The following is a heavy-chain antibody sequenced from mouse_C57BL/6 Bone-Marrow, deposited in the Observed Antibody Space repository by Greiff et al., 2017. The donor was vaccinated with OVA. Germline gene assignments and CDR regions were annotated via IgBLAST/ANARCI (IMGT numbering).Heavy chain of an antibody. D-gene: IGHD2-4*01. Sequence: VQLQQSGAELARPGASVKLSCKASGYTFTDYYINWVNQRTGQGLEWIGEIYPGSGNTYSNEKFKGKATLTADKSSSTAYMQLSSLTSEDSAVYFCAIYYDYDPFAYWGQGTLVTVSA. V-gene: IGHV1-77*01. CDR2: IYPGSGNT. J-gene: IGHJ3*01. CDR3: AIYYDYDPFAY. CDR1: GYTFTDYY.